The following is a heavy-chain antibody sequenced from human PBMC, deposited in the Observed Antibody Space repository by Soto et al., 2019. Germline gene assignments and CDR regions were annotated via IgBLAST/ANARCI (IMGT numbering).Heavy chain of an antibody. Sequence: SVKVSWKASGGTFSSYAISWVRQAPGQGLEWMGGIIPIFGTANYAQKFQGRVTITADKSTSTAYMELSSLRSEDTAVYYCARDGYSSSWYGGYYYYYGMDVWGQGTTVTVSS. J-gene: IGHJ6*02. CDR1: GGTFSSYA. CDR3: ARDGYSSSWYGGYYYYYGMDV. CDR2: IIPIFGTA. D-gene: IGHD6-13*01. V-gene: IGHV1-69*06.